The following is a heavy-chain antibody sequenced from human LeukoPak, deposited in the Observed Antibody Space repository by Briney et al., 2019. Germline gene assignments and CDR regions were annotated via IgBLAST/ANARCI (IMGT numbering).Heavy chain of an antibody. CDR3: ARGAPYDSSGYYFGLDY. J-gene: IGHJ4*02. D-gene: IGHD3-22*01. CDR1: GGTFGSYA. V-gene: IGHV1-2*02. CDR2: INPNSGGT. Sequence: ASVKVSCKASGGTFGSYAISWVRQAPGQGLEWMGWINPNSGGTNYAQKFQGRVTMTRDTSISTAYMELSRLRSDDTAVYYCARGAPYDSSGYYFGLDYWGQGTLVTVSS.